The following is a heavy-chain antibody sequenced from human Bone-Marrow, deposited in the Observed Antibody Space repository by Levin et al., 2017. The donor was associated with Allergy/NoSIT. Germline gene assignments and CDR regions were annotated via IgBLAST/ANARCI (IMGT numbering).Heavy chain of an antibody. J-gene: IGHJ4*02. V-gene: IGHV5-51*01. CDR3: ARQSDGLHPCDGQWVEEHYFDR. CDR2: IYPGDSET. Sequence: GASVKVSCQGSGYQFTDYWIGWVRQLPGKGLEWMGNIYPGDSETRSSPSFQGQVTFSVDKSMNTAYLQWDSLRASDTAMYYCARQSDGLHPCDGQWVEEHYFDRWGQGTLVTVSS. D-gene: IGHD6-19*01. CDR1: GYQFTDYW.